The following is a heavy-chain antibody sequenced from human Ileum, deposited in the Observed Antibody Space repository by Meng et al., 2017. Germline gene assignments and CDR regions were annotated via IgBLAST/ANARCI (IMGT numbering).Heavy chain of an antibody. V-gene: IGHV4-61*01. Sequence: QSRLQGPVPGLVWASGTLSLTGTVSRGCASSASYYWSWIRQPPGKGLEWIGLIHYSGSRNYNPTLKSRATMSVDTSKNQVSLRLSSVTAADTAVYYCARFYGSGTFEVHDYWGQGTLVTVSS. CDR2: IHYSGSR. CDR1: RGCASSASYY. J-gene: IGHJ4*02. CDR3: ARFYGSGTFEVHDY. D-gene: IGHD3-10*01.